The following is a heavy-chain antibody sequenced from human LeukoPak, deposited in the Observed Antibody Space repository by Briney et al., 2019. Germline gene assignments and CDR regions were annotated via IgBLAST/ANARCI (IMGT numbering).Heavy chain of an antibody. J-gene: IGHJ6*02. CDR2: ISSSGSTI. CDR3: AREGSSSWSPLYYYYYGMDV. V-gene: IGHV3-11*04. D-gene: IGHD6-13*01. Sequence: GGSLRLSCAASGFTFSDYYMSWIRQAPGKGLEWVSYISSSGSTIYYADSVKGRFTISRDNAKNSLYLQMNSLRAEDTAVYYCAREGSSSWSPLYYYYYGMDVWGQGTTVTVSS. CDR1: GFTFSDYY.